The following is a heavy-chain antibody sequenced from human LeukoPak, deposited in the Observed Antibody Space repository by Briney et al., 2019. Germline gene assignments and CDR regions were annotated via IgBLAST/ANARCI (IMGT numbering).Heavy chain of an antibody. CDR2: IYPGDSDT. CDR1: GYSFTSYW. D-gene: IGHD3-3*01. Sequence: GESLKISCKGSGYSFTSYWIGWVRQMPGKGLEWMGIIYPGDSDTRYSPSFQGQVTISADKSISTAYLQWSSLKASDTAMYYCARTTLPRGHQYDFWSGYYDQVGMDVWGQGTTVTVFS. CDR3: ARTTLPRGHQYDFWSGYYDQVGMDV. V-gene: IGHV5-51*01. J-gene: IGHJ6*02.